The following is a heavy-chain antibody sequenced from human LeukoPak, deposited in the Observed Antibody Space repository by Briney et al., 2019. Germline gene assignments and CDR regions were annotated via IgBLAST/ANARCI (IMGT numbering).Heavy chain of an antibody. CDR2: INPNSGGT. V-gene: IGHV1-2*02. D-gene: IGHD3-9*01. J-gene: IGHJ4*02. CDR1: GYTFTGYY. CDR3: ARDPATFDWLPRYFDY. Sequence: GASVKVSCKASGYTFTGYYMHWVRQAPGQGLEWMGWINPNSGGTNYAQKLQGRVTMTTDTSTSTAYMELRSLRSDDTAVYYCARDPATFDWLPRYFDYWGQGTLVTVSS.